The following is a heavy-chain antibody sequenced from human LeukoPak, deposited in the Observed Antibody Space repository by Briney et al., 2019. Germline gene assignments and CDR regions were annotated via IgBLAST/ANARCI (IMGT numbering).Heavy chain of an antibody. CDR1: GYTLTELS. V-gene: IGHV1-24*01. Sequence: ASVKVSCKVSGYTLTELSMHWVRQAPGKGLEWMGGFDPEDGETIYAQKFQGRVTMTEDTSTDTAYMELSSLRSEDTAVYYCATALWFGELSAFDIWGQGTMVTVSS. CDR3: ATALWFGELSAFDI. J-gene: IGHJ3*02. D-gene: IGHD3-10*01. CDR2: FDPEDGET.